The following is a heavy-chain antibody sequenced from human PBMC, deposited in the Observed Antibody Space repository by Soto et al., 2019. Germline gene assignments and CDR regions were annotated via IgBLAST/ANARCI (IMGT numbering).Heavy chain of an antibody. CDR3: VGDSPPTHE. Sequence: QVQLVQSGAEVKKPGASVKVSCKASGYTFTSYGISWVRQAPGQGLEWMGWISAYNGNTNYAQKLQGRVTMTTDTTTSTAYRELRGLGSADTAVAYCVGDSPPTHEWGQGTPVTVSS. CDR1: GYTFTSYG. V-gene: IGHV1-18*01. D-gene: IGHD4-17*01. CDR2: ISAYNGNT. J-gene: IGHJ1*01.